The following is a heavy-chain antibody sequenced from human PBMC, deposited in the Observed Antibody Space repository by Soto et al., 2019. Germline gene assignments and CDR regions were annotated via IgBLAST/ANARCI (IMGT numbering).Heavy chain of an antibody. CDR2: IKQDGSDK. V-gene: IGHV3-7*01. J-gene: IGHJ4*02. CDR3: ATSAASPGNY. CDR1: GFTFSSNW. Sequence: PVGSLRLSCAASGFTFSSNWMSWVRQAPVKGLEWVANIKQDGSDKYYVDSVKGRFTISRDNAKNSLYLQMNSLRAEDTAVYYCATSAASPGNYWGQGTLVTVSS. D-gene: IGHD6-13*01.